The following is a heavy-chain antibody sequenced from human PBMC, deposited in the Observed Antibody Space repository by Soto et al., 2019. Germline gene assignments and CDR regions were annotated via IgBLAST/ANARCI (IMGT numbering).Heavy chain of an antibody. V-gene: IGHV1-69*01. CDR1: GGTFSSYP. J-gene: IGHJ6*02. Sequence: QVQLVQSGAEVKKPGSSVKVSCEASGGTFSSYPINWVRQAPGQGLEWMGGIIPFFGTPNYEQKFQGRVTITADDSTSTAYMELGSLRSEETAVYYCARVGHITNYGMAVWGQGTTVTVSS. CDR2: IIPFFGTP. CDR3: ARVGHITNYGMAV. D-gene: IGHD1-26*01.